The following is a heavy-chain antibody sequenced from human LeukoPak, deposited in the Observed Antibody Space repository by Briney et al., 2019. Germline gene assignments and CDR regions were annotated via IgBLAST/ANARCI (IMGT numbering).Heavy chain of an antibody. V-gene: IGHV3-33*01. J-gene: IGHJ4*02. CDR1: GGSLSSHG. Sequence: GGSLRLSCVASGGSLSSHGMHWFRQAPGKGLEWITYIWSDGNSQFYADSMRGRFTVSRDNSKNTVYLQINSLRVEDTAVYYCARDRGNDYFDSWGQGTLVIVSS. CDR2: IWSDGNSQ. CDR3: ARDRGNDYFDS.